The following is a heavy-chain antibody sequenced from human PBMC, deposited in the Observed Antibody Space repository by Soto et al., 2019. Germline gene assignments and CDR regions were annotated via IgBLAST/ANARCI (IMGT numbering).Heavy chain of an antibody. CDR3: ARVLYYYDSSGYYPIDY. CDR2: ISAYNGNT. D-gene: IGHD3-22*01. V-gene: IGHV1-18*01. CDR1: GYTFTSYG. J-gene: IGHJ4*02. Sequence: VKVSCKASGYTFTSYGISWVRQAPGQGLEWMGWISAYNGNTNYAQKLQGRVTMTTDTSTSTAYMELRSLRSDDTAVYYCARVLYYYDSSGYYPIDYWGQGTLVTVSS.